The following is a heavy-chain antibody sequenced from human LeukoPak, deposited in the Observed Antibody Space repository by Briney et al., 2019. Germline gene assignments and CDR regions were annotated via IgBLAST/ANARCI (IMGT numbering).Heavy chain of an antibody. Sequence: GGSLRLSCAASGFIFSSSGMSWVRQAPGKGLEWVAVISYDGSNKYYADSVKGRFTISRDNSKNTLYLQMNSLRAEETAVYYCAKGVVVAPDVTPFDYWGQGTLVTVSS. CDR3: AKGVVVAPDVTPFDY. CDR2: ISYDGSNK. CDR1: GFIFSSSG. V-gene: IGHV3-30*18. J-gene: IGHJ4*02. D-gene: IGHD2-2*01.